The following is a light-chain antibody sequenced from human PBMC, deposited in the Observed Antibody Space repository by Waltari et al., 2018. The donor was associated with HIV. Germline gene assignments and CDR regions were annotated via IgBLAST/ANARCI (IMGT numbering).Light chain of an antibody. J-gene: IGLJ3*02. Sequence: SYVLTQPPSVSVAPGQTARITCGGNNIRTKSVHWYQQKPGQAPVLVVFDYVNRPSGIPERFSGSNSGNMATLTISRVEAGDEADYYCQVWDSGSEPPVLFGGGTKLTVL. CDR1: NIRTKS. CDR3: QVWDSGSEPPVL. CDR2: DYV. V-gene: IGLV3-21*02.